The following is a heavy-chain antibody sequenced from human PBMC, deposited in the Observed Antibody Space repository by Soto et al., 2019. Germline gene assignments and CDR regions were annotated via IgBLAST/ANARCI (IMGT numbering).Heavy chain of an antibody. CDR2: ISSSGSTI. Sequence: GGSLRLSCAASGFTFSDYYMSWIRQAPGKGLEWVSYISSSGSTIYYADSVKGRFTISRDNAKNSLYLQMNSLRAEDTAVYYCARDPYGDPATENWFDPWGQGTLVTVSS. V-gene: IGHV3-11*01. CDR1: GFTFSDYY. D-gene: IGHD4-17*01. J-gene: IGHJ5*02. CDR3: ARDPYGDPATENWFDP.